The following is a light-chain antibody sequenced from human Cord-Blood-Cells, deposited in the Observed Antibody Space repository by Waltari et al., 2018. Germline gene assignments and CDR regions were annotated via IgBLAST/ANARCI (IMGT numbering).Light chain of an antibody. CDR3: QQYGSSPPAWT. CDR1: QSVSSSY. V-gene: IGKV3-20*01. CDR2: GAS. J-gene: IGKJ1*01. Sequence: EIVLTQSPGTLSLYPGERATLSCRASQSVSSSYLAWYQQKPGQAPRLLIYGASSRATGIPDRFSGSGSGTDFTLTISRLEPEDFAVYYCQQYGSSPPAWTFGQGTKVEIK.